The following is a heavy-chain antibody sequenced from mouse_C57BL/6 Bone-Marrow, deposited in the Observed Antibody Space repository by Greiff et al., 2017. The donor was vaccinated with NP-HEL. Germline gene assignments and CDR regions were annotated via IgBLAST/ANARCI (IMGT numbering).Heavy chain of an antibody. Sequence: EVQRVESGPGLVKPSQSLSLTCSVTGYSITSGYYWNWIRQFPGNKLEWMGYISYDGSNNYNPSLKNRISITRDTSKNQFFLKLNSVTTEDTATYYCARGDYGSRNWYFDVWGTGTTVTVSS. CDR3: ARGDYGSRNWYFDV. CDR2: ISYDGSN. J-gene: IGHJ1*03. D-gene: IGHD1-1*01. CDR1: GYSITSGYY. V-gene: IGHV3-6*01.